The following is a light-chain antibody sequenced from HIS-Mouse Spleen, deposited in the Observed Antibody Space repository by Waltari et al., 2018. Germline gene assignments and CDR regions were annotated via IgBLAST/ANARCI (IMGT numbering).Light chain of an antibody. V-gene: IGKV3-20*01. CDR2: GAS. Sequence: DIVLTQSPGTLSLSPGERATLSCRASQSVSSSYLAWYQQKPGQAPRLLIYGASSRATGSPDRFSGSGSGTDFTLTISRLEPEDFAVYYCQQYGSSPPLTFGGGTKVEIK. CDR3: QQYGSSPPLT. J-gene: IGKJ4*01. CDR1: QSVSSSY.